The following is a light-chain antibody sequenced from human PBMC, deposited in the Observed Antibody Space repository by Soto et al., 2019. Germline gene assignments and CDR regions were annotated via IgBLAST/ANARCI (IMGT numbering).Light chain of an antibody. Sequence: TPMTQSPSTLSASVGDRVTITCRASQSVCGRLAWYQQKRGRAHKLLIFDDSVLDAGVPSRFSGSVSGTEFTLTISSQQPDDFATYYCQQYNSYPSFTFGQGTKLEI. J-gene: IGKJ2*01. CDR1: QSVCGR. V-gene: IGKV1-5*01. CDR3: QQYNSYPSFT. CDR2: DDS.